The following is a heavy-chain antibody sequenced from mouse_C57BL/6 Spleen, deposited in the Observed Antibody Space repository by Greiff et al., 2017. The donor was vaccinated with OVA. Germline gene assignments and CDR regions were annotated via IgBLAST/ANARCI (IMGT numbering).Heavy chain of an antibody. V-gene: IGHV1-69*01. J-gene: IGHJ1*03. Sequence: VQLQQPGAELVMPGASVKLSCKASGYTFTSYWMHWVKQRPGQGLEWIGEIDPSDSYTNYNQKFKGKSTLTVDKSSSTAYMQLSSLTSEDSAVYYCAVYGSSYDWYFDVWGTGTTVTVSS. D-gene: IGHD1-1*01. CDR2: IDPSDSYT. CDR1: GYTFTSYW. CDR3: AVYGSSYDWYFDV.